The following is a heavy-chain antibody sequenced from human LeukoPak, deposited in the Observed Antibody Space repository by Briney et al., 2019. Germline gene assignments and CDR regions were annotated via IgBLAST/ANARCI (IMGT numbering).Heavy chain of an antibody. CDR3: ARDSGWYSWVFDY. CDR2: IIPIFGTA. V-gene: IGHV1-69*05. J-gene: IGHJ4*02. CDR1: GGTFSSYA. D-gene: IGHD6-19*01. Sequence: GASVKVSCKASGGTFSSYAISWVRQAPGQGLEWMGRIIPIFGTANYAQKFQGRVTITTDESTSTAYMELSSLRSEDTAVYYCARDSGWYSWVFDYWGQGTLVTVSS.